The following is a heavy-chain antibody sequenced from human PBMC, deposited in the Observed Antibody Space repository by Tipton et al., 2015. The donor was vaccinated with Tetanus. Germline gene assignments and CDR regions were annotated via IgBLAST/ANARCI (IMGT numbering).Heavy chain of an antibody. J-gene: IGHJ4*02. V-gene: IGHV4-39*01. CDR3: ARHSSGYFTLFDY. CDR2: IYFSGDT. Sequence: TLSLTCTVSGVSIADNTNYWGWIRQSPGKGLEWIGSIYFSGDTYSNRSLKSRTTISFDTSRNQFSLRLSSVTAADTAVYYCARHSSGYFTLFDYWGQGTLVTASS. CDR1: GVSIADNTNY. D-gene: IGHD3-22*01.